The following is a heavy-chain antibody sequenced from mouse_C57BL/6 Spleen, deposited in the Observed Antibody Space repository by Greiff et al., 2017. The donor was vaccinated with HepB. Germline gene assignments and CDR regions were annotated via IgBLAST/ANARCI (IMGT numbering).Heavy chain of an antibody. Sequence: QVQLQQPGAELVRPGSSVKLSCKASGYTFTSYWMDWVKQRPGQGLEWIGNIYPSDSETHYNQKFKDKATLTVDKSSSTAYMQLSSLTSEDSAVYYCAGPLYCGNFSWFAYWGQGTLVTVSA. CDR3: AGPLYCGNFSWFAY. V-gene: IGHV1-61*01. J-gene: IGHJ3*01. D-gene: IGHD2-1*01. CDR2: IYPSDSET. CDR1: GYTFTSYW.